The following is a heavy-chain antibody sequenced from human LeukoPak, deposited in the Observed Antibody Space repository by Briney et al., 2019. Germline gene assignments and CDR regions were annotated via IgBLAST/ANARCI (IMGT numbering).Heavy chain of an antibody. CDR2: IYYSGST. Sequence: RPSETLSLTCTVSGGSISSYYWSWIRQPPGKGLEWIGYIYYSGSTNYNPSLKNRVTISVDTSKNQFSLKLSSVTAADTAVYYCARGYYDSSGYYYPDYWGQGTLVTFSS. D-gene: IGHD3-22*01. J-gene: IGHJ4*02. CDR1: GGSISSYY. V-gene: IGHV4-59*01. CDR3: ARGYYDSSGYYYPDY.